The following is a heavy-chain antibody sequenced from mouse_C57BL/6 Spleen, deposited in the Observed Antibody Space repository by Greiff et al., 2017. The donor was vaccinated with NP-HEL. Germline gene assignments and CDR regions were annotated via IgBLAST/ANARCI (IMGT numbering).Heavy chain of an antibody. Sequence: EVKLVESGAELVKPGASVKLSCTASGFTFKDYYMHWVKQRTEQGLEWIGRIDPEDGDTKYAPKFQGKATLTADTSSNTAYLQLSSLTSEDTAVYYCAGSYYGNYVGAMDYWGQGTSLTVSS. J-gene: IGHJ4*01. CDR1: GFTFKDYY. D-gene: IGHD2-1*01. CDR2: IDPEDGDT. CDR3: AGSYYGNYVGAMDY. V-gene: IGHV14-2*01.